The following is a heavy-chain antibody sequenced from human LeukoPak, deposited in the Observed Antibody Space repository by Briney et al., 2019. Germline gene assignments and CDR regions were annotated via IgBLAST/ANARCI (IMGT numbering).Heavy chain of an antibody. CDR2: IGGSGSDT. V-gene: IGHV3-23*01. CDR3: AKTLRDLEWLTGELDV. J-gene: IGHJ6*02. Sequence: GGSLRLSCAASGFIFDNYAMSWARQTPGKGLEWVSAIGGSGSDTSYTDSVKGRFTISRDNSKSTLYLQMNSLRAEDTAVYHCAKTLRDLEWLTGELDVWGQGTAVTVSS. D-gene: IGHD3-3*01. CDR1: GFIFDNYA.